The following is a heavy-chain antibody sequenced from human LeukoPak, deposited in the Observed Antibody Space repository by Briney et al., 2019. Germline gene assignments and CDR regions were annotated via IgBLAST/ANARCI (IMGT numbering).Heavy chain of an antibody. CDR3: ARDGLGGDCYSARCNWFDP. CDR1: GGSISSYY. CDR2: IYTSGST. D-gene: IGHD2-21*02. J-gene: IGHJ5*02. Sequence: PSETLSLTCTVSGGSISSYYWSWIRQPAGKGLEWIGRIYTSGSTNYNPSLMSRVTMSVDTSKNQFSLKLSSVTAADTAVYYCARDGLGGDCYSARCNWFDPWGQGTLVTVSS. V-gene: IGHV4-4*07.